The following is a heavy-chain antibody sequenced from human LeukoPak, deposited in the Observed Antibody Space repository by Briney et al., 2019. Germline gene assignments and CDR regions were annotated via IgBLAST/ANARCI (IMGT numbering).Heavy chain of an antibody. V-gene: IGHV4-31*03. Sequence: PSQTLSLTCTVSGGSISSGGYYWSWIRQHPGKGLEWIGYIYYSGSTNYNPSLKSRVTISVDTSKNQFSLKLSSVTAADTAVYYCASVLIGSSWYGYWGQGTLVAVSS. CDR1: GGSISSGGYY. CDR3: ASVLIGSSWYGY. J-gene: IGHJ4*02. D-gene: IGHD6-13*01. CDR2: IYYSGST.